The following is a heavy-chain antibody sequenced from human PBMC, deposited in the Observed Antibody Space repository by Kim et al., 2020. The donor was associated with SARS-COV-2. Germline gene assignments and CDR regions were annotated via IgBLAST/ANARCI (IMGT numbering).Heavy chain of an antibody. CDR1: GGSISSSSYY. J-gene: IGHJ5*02. CDR2: IYYSGSS. Sequence: SETLSLTCTVSGGSISSSSYYWGWIRQPPGKGLEYIGSIYYSGSSYYNPSLKSRVTISVDTSKNQFSLKLSPGTAADTAVYFYGRLTGIDDSRGVFDPWGRGTLVTVSS. D-gene: IGHD3-10*01. CDR3: GRLTGIDDSRGVFDP. V-gene: IGHV4-39*01.